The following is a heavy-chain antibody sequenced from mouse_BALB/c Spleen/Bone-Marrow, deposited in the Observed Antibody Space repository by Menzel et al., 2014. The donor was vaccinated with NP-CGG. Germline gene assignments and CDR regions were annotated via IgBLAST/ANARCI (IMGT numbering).Heavy chain of an antibody. CDR1: GFSLTSYG. V-gene: IGHV2-9*02. Sequence: VQLVESGPGLVAPSQRLSITCTVSGFSLTSYGVHWVRQRPGKGLEWLGVIWAGGNTNYNSALMSRLTINKDNSKSXICCTMNSLQADDAAMDGCDKDEPRSPGDYCGPGTSITVSS. CDR2: IWAGGNT. J-gene: IGHJ4*01. CDR3: DKDEPRSPGDY.